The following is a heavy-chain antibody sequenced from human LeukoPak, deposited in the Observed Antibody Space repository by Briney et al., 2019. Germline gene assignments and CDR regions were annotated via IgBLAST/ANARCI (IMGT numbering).Heavy chain of an antibody. J-gene: IGHJ5*02. CDR3: ARGGRAYGDSNWFDP. CDR2: ISSSPSRI. D-gene: IGHD4-17*01. CDR1: GFTFSSYA. Sequence: GGSLRLSCAASGFTFSSYAMNWVRQAPGKGLEWVSSISSSPSRIYYADSVKGRFTISRDNSKNTLYLQVNSLRAEDTAVYYCARGGRAYGDSNWFDPWGQGTLVTVSS. V-gene: IGHV3-21*04.